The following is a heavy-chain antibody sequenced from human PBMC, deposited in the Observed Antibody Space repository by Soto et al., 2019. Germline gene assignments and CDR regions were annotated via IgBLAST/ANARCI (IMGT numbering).Heavy chain of an antibody. CDR2: IYHSGST. J-gene: IGHJ6*02. CDR1: GGSISSGGYS. V-gene: IGHV4-30-2*01. Sequence: SETLSLTCAVSGGSISSGGYSWSWIRQPPGKGLEWIGYIYHSGSTYYNPSLKSRVTISVDRSKNQFSLKLSSVTAADTAVYYCARAIAAAGNYYYYYGMDVWGQGTKVTVYS. CDR3: ARAIAAAGNYYYYYGMDV. D-gene: IGHD6-13*01.